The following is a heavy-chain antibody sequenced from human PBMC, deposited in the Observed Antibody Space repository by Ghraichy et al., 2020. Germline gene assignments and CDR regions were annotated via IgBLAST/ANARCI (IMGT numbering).Heavy chain of an antibody. CDR3: ARARDNYDFWSCSYYYYGMDV. D-gene: IGHD3-3*01. V-gene: IGHV4-31*03. CDR2: IYYSGST. Sequence: SETLSLTCTVSGGSISSGGYYWSWIRQHPGKGLEWIGYIYYSGSTYYNPSLKSRVTISVDTSKNQFSLKLSSVTAADTAVYYCARARDNYDFWSCSYYYYGMDVWGQGTTVTVSS. CDR1: GGSISSGGYY. J-gene: IGHJ6*02.